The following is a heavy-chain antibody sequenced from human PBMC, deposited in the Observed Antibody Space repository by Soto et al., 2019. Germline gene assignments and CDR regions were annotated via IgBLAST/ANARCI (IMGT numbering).Heavy chain of an antibody. CDR3: ARILREGSSWPHLDY. V-gene: IGHV2-26*01. CDR2: IFSNDEK. Sequence: QVTLKESGPVLVKPTETLTLTCTVSGFSLSNARMGVSWIRQPPGKALEWLAHIFSNDEKSYSTSLKSRLTTXXDXSXXQVVLTMTNMDPVDTATYYCARILREGSSWPHLDYWGQGTLVTVSS. D-gene: IGHD6-13*01. CDR1: GFSLSNARMG. J-gene: IGHJ4*02.